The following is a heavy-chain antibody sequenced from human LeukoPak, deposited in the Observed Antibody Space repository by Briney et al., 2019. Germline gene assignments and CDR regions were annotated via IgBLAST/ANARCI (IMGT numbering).Heavy chain of an antibody. CDR3: ARDSGLGYYGSGSYPFYYYYGMDV. Sequence: DSVKVSCKASGYTFTGYYMHWVRQAPGQGLEWMGWINPNSGGTYYAQQFQGRVTMTRDTSISIAYMELSRLRPDDTAVYDCARDSGLGYYGSGSYPFYYYYGMDVWGQGTTVTGSS. J-gene: IGHJ6*02. D-gene: IGHD3-10*01. V-gene: IGHV1-2*02. CDR1: GYTFTGYY. CDR2: INPNSGGT.